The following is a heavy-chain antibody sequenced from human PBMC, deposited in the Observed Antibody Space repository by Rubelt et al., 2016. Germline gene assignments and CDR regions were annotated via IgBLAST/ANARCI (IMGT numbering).Heavy chain of an antibody. J-gene: IGHJ4*02. V-gene: IGHV3-23*01. D-gene: IGHD2-2*01. CDR1: GFTFSTYA. CDR2: ISGSGGSI. CDR3: ARGYCSGTVCYLSFGFDY. Sequence: SLRLSCAASGFTFSTYAMGWVRQAPGKGLAWVSAISGSGGSIYYADSGKGRFTISRDSSKNTVYLQMNSLRAEDTAVYFCARGYCSGTVCYLSFGFDYWGQGTLLTVGS.